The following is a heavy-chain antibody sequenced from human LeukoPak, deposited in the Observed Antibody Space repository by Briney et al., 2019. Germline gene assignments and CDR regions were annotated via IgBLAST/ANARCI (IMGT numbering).Heavy chain of an antibody. CDR2: IYTSGST. Sequence: SETLSLTCTVSGGPISSYYWSWIRQPAGKRLEWIGRIYTSGSTNYNPSLKSRVTMSVDTSKNQFSLKLSSVTAADTAVYYCARDWSYDFWSGYFSGIEGYNWFDPWGQGTLVTVSS. J-gene: IGHJ5*02. CDR1: GGPISSYY. D-gene: IGHD3-3*01. V-gene: IGHV4-4*07. CDR3: ARDWSYDFWSGYFSGIEGYNWFDP.